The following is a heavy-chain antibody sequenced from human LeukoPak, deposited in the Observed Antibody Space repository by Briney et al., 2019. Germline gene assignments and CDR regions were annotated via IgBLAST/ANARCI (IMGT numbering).Heavy chain of an antibody. J-gene: IGHJ4*02. D-gene: IGHD5-12*01. V-gene: IGHV3-23*01. CDR3: AKGPREWLAYLDY. Sequence: SCKASGGTFSSYGMSWVRQAPGKGLEWVSAISGSGGSTYYADSVKGRFTISRDNSKNTLYLQMNSLRAEDTTVYYCAKGPREWLAYLDYWGQGTLVTVSS. CDR2: ISGSGGST. CDR1: GGTFSSYG.